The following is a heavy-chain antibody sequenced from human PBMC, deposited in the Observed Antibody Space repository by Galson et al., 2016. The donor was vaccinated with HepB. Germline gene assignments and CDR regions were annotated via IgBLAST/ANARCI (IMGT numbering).Heavy chain of an antibody. V-gene: IGHV4-39*01. J-gene: IGHJ4*02. D-gene: IGHD1-26*01. CDR3: ARHGITKYFEY. CDR1: GGSIRGISHY. Sequence: TLSLTCNVSGGSIRGISHYWGWVRQPPGRGLEWIGHIYFSGNTYYNPSLESRVTMSVDTSKNQFSLRLSSVTAADTAVYYCARHGITKYFEYWGQGTLITVSS. CDR2: IYFSGNT.